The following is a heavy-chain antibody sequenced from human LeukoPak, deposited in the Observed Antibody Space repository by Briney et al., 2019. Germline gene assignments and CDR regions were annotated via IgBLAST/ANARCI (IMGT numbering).Heavy chain of an antibody. CDR3: AKDRANWAIDD. V-gene: IGHV3-69-1*01. D-gene: IGHD3-16*01. J-gene: IGHJ4*02. CDR1: GFIVSGDF. CDR2: IGGDGIA. Sequence: PGGSLRLSCAASGFIVSGDFMNWVRQAPGEGLEWISYIGGDGIAFYADSVKGRFTASKDDARKSMYLQMNSLRVEDTAVYYCAKDRANWAIDDWGQGTQVTVSS.